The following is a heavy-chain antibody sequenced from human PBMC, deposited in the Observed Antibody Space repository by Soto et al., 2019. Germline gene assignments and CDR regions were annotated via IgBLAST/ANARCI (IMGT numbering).Heavy chain of an antibody. V-gene: IGHV4-34*01. CDR1: GGSFSGYY. CDR2: INHSGST. D-gene: IGHD1-7*01. Sequence: QVQLQQWGAGLLKPSETLSLTCAVYGGSFSGYYWSWIRQPPEKGLEWIGEINHSGSTNYNPSLKSRITISVDTSKNQFSLKLSSVTAADTAVYYCWRVVRNWNYVGGFDPWGLGILVTVSS. J-gene: IGHJ5*02. CDR3: WRVVRNWNYVGGFDP.